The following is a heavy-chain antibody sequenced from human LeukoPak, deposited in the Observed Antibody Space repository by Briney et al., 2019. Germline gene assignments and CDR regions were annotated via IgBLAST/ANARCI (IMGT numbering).Heavy chain of an antibody. D-gene: IGHD3-10*01. Sequence: GGSLRLSCAASGFNVNTYYMNWVRQAPGKGLECASVIYVGDSTYYADSVKGRFTISRDISKNTLYLQMNNLRVEDTAVYYCARESLLRGVLGGFDHWGQGTLVTVSS. CDR1: GFNVNTYY. J-gene: IGHJ4*02. V-gene: IGHV3-53*01. CDR2: IYVGDST. CDR3: ARESLLRGVLGGFDH.